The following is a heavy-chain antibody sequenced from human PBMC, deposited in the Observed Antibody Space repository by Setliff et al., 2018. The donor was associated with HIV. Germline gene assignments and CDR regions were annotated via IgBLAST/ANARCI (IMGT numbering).Heavy chain of an antibody. CDR1: GYRFSGYG. Sequence: GASVKVSCKASGYRFSGYGISWVRQAPGQGLEWMGWISADTGNTNFAQRFKGRVTMTRDTSINTAYMELSRLRSDDTAVYYCARQLSNSLDYWGQGTLVTVSS. J-gene: IGHJ4*02. V-gene: IGHV1-18*01. CDR3: ARQLSNSLDY. D-gene: IGHD7-27*01. CDR2: ISADTGNT.